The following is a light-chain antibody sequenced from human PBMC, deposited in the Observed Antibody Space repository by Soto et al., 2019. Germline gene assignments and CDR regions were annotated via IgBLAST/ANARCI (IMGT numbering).Light chain of an antibody. J-gene: IGKJ5*01. CDR3: QQRSNWPPIT. Sequence: EIVLTQSPATLSLSPGERATLSCRASQGVSSYLAWYQQKPGQAPRLLIYDASNRATGIPARFSGSVSGTDFTLTISSLEPEDFAVYYGQQRSNWPPITFGQGTRLEIK. V-gene: IGKV3-11*01. CDR1: QGVSSY. CDR2: DAS.